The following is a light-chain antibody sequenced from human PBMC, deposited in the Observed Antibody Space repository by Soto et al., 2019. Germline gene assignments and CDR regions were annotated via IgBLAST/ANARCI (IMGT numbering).Light chain of an antibody. Sequence: QSVLTQPSSLSGSPGQSITISCAGTMNDIGLYNYVSWYHQPPGEAPKLLIYEVTNRPSGISHRFSGSKAGNTASLTISGLQGEDEGDYYCSSYTNTATIAVFGGGTKVTVL. V-gene: IGLV2-14*01. CDR2: EVT. CDR3: SSYTNTATIAV. J-gene: IGLJ3*02. CDR1: MNDIGLYNY.